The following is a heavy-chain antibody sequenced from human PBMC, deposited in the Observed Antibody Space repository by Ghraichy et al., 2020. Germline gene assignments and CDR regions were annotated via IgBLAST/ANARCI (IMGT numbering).Heavy chain of an antibody. D-gene: IGHD1-26*01. Sequence: SETLSLTCTVSGGSISSYYWSWIRQPPGKGLEWIGYIYYSGSTNYNPSLKSRVTISVDTSKNQFSLKLSSVTAADTAVYYCARGSFVEGATGVDYWGQGTLVTVSS. CDR1: GGSISSYY. J-gene: IGHJ4*02. V-gene: IGHV4-59*01. CDR3: ARGSFVEGATGVDY. CDR2: IYYSGST.